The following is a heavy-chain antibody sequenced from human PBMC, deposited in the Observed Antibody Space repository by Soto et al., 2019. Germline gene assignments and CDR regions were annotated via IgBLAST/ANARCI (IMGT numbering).Heavy chain of an antibody. J-gene: IGHJ4*02. CDR2: INHSGST. CDR1: DGSMNSDSSY. V-gene: IGHV4-39*01. D-gene: IGHD3-22*01. CDR3: ARLGGYVSVGYYYLWDS. Sequence: SETLSLTCRVSDGSMNSDSSYWGWIRQPPGEGLEWIGVINHSGSTYHNLSLKGRVTMSVDASRNQFSLKLTSMTAADTAVYYCARLGGYVSVGYYYLWDSWGQGTLVTVSS.